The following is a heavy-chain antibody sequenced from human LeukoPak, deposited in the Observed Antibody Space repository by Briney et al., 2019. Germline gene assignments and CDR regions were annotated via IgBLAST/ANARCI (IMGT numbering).Heavy chain of an antibody. CDR2: VNPKSGCT. V-gene: IGHV1-2*02. Sequence: ASVKVSRKASGYTFTGYYMHWVRQAPRQGREWMGWVNPKSGCTNYAQKFQGRVTMTTDTSISTAYMELSRLRSYDTAVYYCARIKSSNKGPTSGSYFLFWGQGTRVSVS. CDR1: GYTFTGYY. J-gene: IGHJ4*02. CDR3: ARIKSSNKGPTSGSYFLF. D-gene: IGHD1-26*01.